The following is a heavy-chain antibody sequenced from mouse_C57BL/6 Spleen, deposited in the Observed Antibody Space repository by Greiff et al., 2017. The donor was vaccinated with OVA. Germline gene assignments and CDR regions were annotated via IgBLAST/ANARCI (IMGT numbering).Heavy chain of an antibody. CDR3: ARYDYDGLYYAMDY. D-gene: IGHD2-4*01. V-gene: IGHV7-3*01. CDR1: GFTFTDYY. J-gene: IGHJ4*01. Sequence: EVKLQESGGGLVQPGGSLSLSCAASGFTFTDYYMSWVRQPPGKALEWLGFIRNKANGYTTEYSASVKGRFTISRDNSQSILYLQVNALRAEDSATYYCARYDYDGLYYAMDYWGQGTSVTVSS. CDR2: IRNKANGYTT.